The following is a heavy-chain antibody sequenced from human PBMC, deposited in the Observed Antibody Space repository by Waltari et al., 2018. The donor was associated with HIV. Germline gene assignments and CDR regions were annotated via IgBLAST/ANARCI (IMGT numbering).Heavy chain of an antibody. CDR1: GGSFIGYY. CDR2: INHSGST. CDR3: ARARSPMIRGAWSY. J-gene: IGHJ4*02. V-gene: IGHV4-34*01. Sequence: QVQLQQWGAGLLKPSETLSLTCAVYGGSFIGYYWTWIRQPPGKGLEWIGEINHSGSTNHNPSLNSRVSISVDTSKNQLSLKLSSVTAADTAVYYCARARSPMIRGAWSYWGQGTIVTVSS. D-gene: IGHD3-10*01.